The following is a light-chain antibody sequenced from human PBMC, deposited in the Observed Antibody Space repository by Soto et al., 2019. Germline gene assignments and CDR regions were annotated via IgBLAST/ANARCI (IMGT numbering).Light chain of an antibody. CDR3: QHHNYWLS. J-gene: IGKJ2*01. V-gene: IGKV3-15*01. Sequence: IVMTQSPATLSVSPGERATLSCRASQSVATNLAWYQQKPGQAPRLLIHSASTRATGVPARFSGSGSGSEFTLTISSLQSEDFAVYYCQHHNYWLSFDQGTNLEIK. CDR1: QSVATN. CDR2: SAS.